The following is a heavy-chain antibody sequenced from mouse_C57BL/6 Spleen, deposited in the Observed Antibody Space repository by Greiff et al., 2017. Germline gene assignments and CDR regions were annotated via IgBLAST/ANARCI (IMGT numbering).Heavy chain of an antibody. CDR2: ISNLAYSI. CDR3: AREGYDYDREGSYAMDY. J-gene: IGHJ4*01. D-gene: IGHD2-4*01. CDR1: GFTFSDYG. V-gene: IGHV5-15*01. Sequence: EVKVVESGGGLVQPGGSLKLSCAASGFTFSDYGMAWVRQAPRKGPEWVAFISNLAYSIYYADTVTGRFTISRENAKNTLYLEMSSLRSEDTAMYYCAREGYDYDREGSYAMDYWGQGTSVTVSS.